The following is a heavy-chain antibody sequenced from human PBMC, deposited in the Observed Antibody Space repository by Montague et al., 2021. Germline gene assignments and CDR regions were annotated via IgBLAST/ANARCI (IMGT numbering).Heavy chain of an antibody. D-gene: IGHD3-10*01. V-gene: IGHV3-9*01. CDR1: GLRFDDST. Sequence: SLRLSCAASGLRFDDSTMHWVRLVPGKGLEWVSGISWNSNTIDYVDSVKGRFTISKDHAKNSLYLEMNSLRAEDTALYFCAKEKGIALVRGLDYWGQGTQVTVSS. J-gene: IGHJ4*02. CDR3: AKEKGIALVRGLDY. CDR2: ISWNSNTI.